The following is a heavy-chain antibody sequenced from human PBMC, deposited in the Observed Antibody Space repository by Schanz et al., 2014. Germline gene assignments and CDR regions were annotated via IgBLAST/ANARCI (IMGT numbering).Heavy chain of an antibody. CDR2: ISGTTTYT. CDR1: GFTFSDYY. D-gene: IGHD2-15*01. Sequence: QVQLVESGGGLVKPGGSLRLSCAASGFTFSDYYMSWIRQAQGKGLEWVSYISGTTTYTNYADSVKGRFTISRDNAKNSLYLQMNSLRAEDTAVFYCAKGMGYCSGGTCYDYYYYGLDVWGQGTTVTVSS. V-gene: IGHV3-11*05. J-gene: IGHJ6*02. CDR3: AKGMGYCSGGTCYDYYYYGLDV.